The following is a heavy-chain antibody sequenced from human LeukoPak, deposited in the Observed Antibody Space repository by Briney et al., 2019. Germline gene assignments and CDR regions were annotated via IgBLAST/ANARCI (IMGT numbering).Heavy chain of an antibody. CDR3: ARNKQNVFDY. Sequence: SETLSLTCTVSGGSISSYYWSWIRQPPGKGLEWIGYIYYSGSTNYNPSLKSRVTISVDTSKNQFSLKLSSVTAADTAVYYCARNKQNVFDYWGQGTLVTVSS. D-gene: IGHD1-1*01. CDR1: GGSISSYY. CDR2: IYYSGST. J-gene: IGHJ4*02. V-gene: IGHV4-59*01.